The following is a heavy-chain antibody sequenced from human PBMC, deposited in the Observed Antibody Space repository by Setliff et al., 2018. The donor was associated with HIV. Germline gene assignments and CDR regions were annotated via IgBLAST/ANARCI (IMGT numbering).Heavy chain of an antibody. V-gene: IGHV1-69*05. CDR2: IIPIFGPA. J-gene: IGHJ5*02. Sequence: SVKVSCKASGGTVSSYAINWVRQAPGQGLEWMGGIIPIFGPANYAQKFLDRVTITTDESTSTAYMELSSLKSEDTAVYYCARGFEVESSGWFDPWGQGTLVTVSS. D-gene: IGHD3-9*01. CDR3: ARGFEVESSGWFDP. CDR1: GGTVSSYA.